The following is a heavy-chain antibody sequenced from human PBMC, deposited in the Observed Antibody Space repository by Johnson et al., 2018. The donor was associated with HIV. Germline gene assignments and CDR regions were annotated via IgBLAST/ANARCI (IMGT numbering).Heavy chain of an antibody. V-gene: IGHV3-NL1*01. CDR3: AGDLPGIAARPGGAFDS. CDR2: IHGGGSI. J-gene: IGHJ3*02. D-gene: IGHD6-6*01. Sequence: VQLVESGGGVVQPGKSLRLSCAASGFTFSSYAIHWVRQAPGKGLEWVSVIHGGGSIYYEDSVKGRFTISRENAKNSLYLQMNSLRAGDTAVYYCAGDLPGIAARPGGAFDSWGQGTMVTVSS. CDR1: GFTFSSYA.